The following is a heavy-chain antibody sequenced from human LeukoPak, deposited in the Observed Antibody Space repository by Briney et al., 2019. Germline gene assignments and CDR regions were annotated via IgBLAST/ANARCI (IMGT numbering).Heavy chain of an antibody. CDR1: GFTFSSST. Sequence: GESLRLSYAAPGFTFSSSTMNWVRRAPGKGLEWVSSISSSSDYIYYADSAKGRFTISRDNAKNSLYLQMNSLRAEDTAVYYCVRIPNSANFPNWFDPWGQGTLVTVSS. CDR2: ISSSSDYI. V-gene: IGHV3-21*01. D-gene: IGHD4/OR15-4a*01. CDR3: VRIPNSANFPNWFDP. J-gene: IGHJ5*02.